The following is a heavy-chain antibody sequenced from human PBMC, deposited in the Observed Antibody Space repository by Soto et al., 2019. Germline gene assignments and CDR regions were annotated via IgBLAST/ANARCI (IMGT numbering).Heavy chain of an antibody. D-gene: IGHD2-8*02. CDR2: INHSGST. J-gene: IGHJ4*02. Sequence: PSETLALTCAVYGGSFGGYYWTWIRQPPGTGLEWIGEINHSGSTNYNPSLKSRVTISVDTSKNQFSLKLTSVTAADTAVYYCARDKITGLFDYWGQGTVVTVSS. V-gene: IGHV4-34*01. CDR3: ARDKITGLFDY. CDR1: GGSFGGYY.